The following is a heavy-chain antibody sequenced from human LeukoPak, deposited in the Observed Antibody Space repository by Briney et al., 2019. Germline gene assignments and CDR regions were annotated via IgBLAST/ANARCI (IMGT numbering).Heavy chain of an antibody. J-gene: IGHJ6*03. CDR1: GYSISSGYY. Sequence: SETLSLTCAVSGYSISSGYYWGWIRQPPGKGLEYIASVYHSGITYYNPSLKSRVTIPVDTSKNQFSLKLSSVTAGDTALYYCARSVGGDYMDVWGKGTTVTVSS. CDR2: VYHSGIT. D-gene: IGHD2-2*01. CDR3: ARSVGGDYMDV. V-gene: IGHV4-38-2*01.